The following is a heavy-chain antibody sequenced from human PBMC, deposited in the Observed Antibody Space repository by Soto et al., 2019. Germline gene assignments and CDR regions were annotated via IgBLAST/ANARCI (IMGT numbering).Heavy chain of an antibody. J-gene: IGHJ6*02. Sequence: PGGSLRLSCAASGFTFSSYAMHWVRQAPGKGLEWVAVISYDGSNKYYADSVKGRFTISRDNSKNTLYLQMNSLRAEDTAVYYCASMLGYCSSTSCYARPSYYYYYGMDVWGQGTTVTVSS. D-gene: IGHD2-2*01. CDR2: ISYDGSNK. V-gene: IGHV3-30-3*01. CDR3: ASMLGYCSSTSCYARPSYYYYYGMDV. CDR1: GFTFSSYA.